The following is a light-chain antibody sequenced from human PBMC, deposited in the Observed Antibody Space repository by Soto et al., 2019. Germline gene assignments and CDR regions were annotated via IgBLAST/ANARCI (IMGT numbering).Light chain of an antibody. CDR3: QQYGSSRRT. V-gene: IGKV3-20*01. Sequence: EIVLTQSPGTLSLSPGERATLSCRASQSVSSSYLAWYQQKPGQAPRLLIYGASSRATGIPDRFSGSGSGTDFTLNSSRLEPEDFAVYYCQQYGSSRRTFGQGTKVEIK. J-gene: IGKJ1*01. CDR2: GAS. CDR1: QSVSSSY.